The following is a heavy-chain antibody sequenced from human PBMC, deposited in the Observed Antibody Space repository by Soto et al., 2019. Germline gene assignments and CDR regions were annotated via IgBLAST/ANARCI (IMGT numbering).Heavy chain of an antibody. V-gene: IGHV1-69*13. Sequence: ASVKVSCKASGGTFSSYAISWVRQAPGQGLEWMGGIIPIFGTANYAQKFQGRVTITADESTSTAYMELSSLRSEDTAVYYCARDRGCSGGSCYVAFDIWGQGTMVTVS. CDR1: GGTFSSYA. CDR2: IIPIFGTA. CDR3: ARDRGCSGGSCYVAFDI. D-gene: IGHD2-15*01. J-gene: IGHJ3*02.